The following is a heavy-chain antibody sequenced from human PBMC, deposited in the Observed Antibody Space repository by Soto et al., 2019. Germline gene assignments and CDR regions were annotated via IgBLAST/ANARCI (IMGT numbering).Heavy chain of an antibody. Sequence: EVQLLESGGGLVQPGGSLRLSCAASGFTFSSYAMSWVRQAPGKGLEWVSAISGSGGSTYYADSVKGRFTISRDNSKNALYLQMNRLRAEDTAVYYCAKEGLWFGELLTSEFDYWGQGTLVTVSS. CDR1: GFTFSSYA. CDR2: ISGSGGST. J-gene: IGHJ4*02. CDR3: AKEGLWFGELLTSEFDY. V-gene: IGHV3-23*01. D-gene: IGHD3-10*01.